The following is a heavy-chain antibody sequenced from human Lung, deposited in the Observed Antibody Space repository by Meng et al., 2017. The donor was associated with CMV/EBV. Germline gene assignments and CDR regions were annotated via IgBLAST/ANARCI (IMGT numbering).Heavy chain of an antibody. D-gene: IGHD2-15*01. CDR1: GDTFSRHG. V-gene: IGHV1-18*01. CDR3: ARDPPEVALEYFQY. CDR2: IRDNNDNI. J-gene: IGHJ1*01. Sequence: QVQLVQSVAEAKTPGASVKVSCATSGDTFSRHGINWERQAPGQGREWMGWIRDNNDNIKYAQKFQGRVTMTSDTSTQTVYMELRNLRSDDTAVYYRARDPPEVALEYFQYWGQGTLVTVSS.